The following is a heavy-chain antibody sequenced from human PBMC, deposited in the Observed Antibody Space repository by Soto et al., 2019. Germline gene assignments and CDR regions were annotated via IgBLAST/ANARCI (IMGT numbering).Heavy chain of an antibody. V-gene: IGHV1-69*13. Sequence: GASVKVSCKASGGTFSSYTISWVRQAPGQGLEWMGRIIPIFGTANYAQKFQGRVTITADESTSTAYMELSSLRSEDTAVYYCARQTDSSGDGDLGYWGQGTLVTVSS. J-gene: IGHJ4*02. CDR1: GGTFSSYT. D-gene: IGHD3-22*01. CDR3: ARQTDSSGDGDLGY. CDR2: IIPIFGTA.